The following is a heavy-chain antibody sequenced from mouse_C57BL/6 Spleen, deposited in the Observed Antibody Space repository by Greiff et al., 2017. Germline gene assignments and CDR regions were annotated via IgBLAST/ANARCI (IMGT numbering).Heavy chain of an antibody. Sequence: VQLQQPGPELVKPGASVTISCKASGYAFSSSWMNWVKQRPGKGLEWIGRIYPGDGDTNYNGKFKGKATLTADKSSSTAYMQLSSLTSEDSAVYFCARLGDYDLFAYWGQGTLVTVSA. CDR2: IYPGDGDT. J-gene: IGHJ3*01. CDR1: GYAFSSSW. CDR3: ARLGDYDLFAY. D-gene: IGHD2-4*01. V-gene: IGHV1-82*01.